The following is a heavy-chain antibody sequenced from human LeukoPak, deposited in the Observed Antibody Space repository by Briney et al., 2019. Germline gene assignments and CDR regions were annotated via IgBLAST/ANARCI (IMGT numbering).Heavy chain of an antibody. D-gene: IGHD5-12*01. CDR1: GGTFSSYA. CDR3: ARIGNDVDLRGY. J-gene: IGHJ4*02. V-gene: IGHV1-69*04. Sequence: ASVKVSCKASGGTFSSYAISWVRQAPGQGLEWMGRIIPILGIANYAQRIQGRVTITADKSTSTAYMELSSLRSEDTAVYYCARIGNDVDLRGYWGQGTLVTVSS. CDR2: IIPILGIA.